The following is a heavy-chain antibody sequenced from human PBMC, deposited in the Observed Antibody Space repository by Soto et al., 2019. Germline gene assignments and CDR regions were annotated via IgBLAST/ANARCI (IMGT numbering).Heavy chain of an antibody. J-gene: IGHJ4*02. Sequence: GESLKISCQCSGYTFSNFWIAWVRQLPGKGLEYMGIIYPGDSEARYSPSFHGKVTISADRSIGTAYLQWSSLEASDSAFYFCARSPRSSPYFDYWGQGALVTVSS. CDR2: IYPGDSEA. V-gene: IGHV5-51*01. D-gene: IGHD6-13*01. CDR3: ARSPRSSPYFDY. CDR1: GYTFSNFW.